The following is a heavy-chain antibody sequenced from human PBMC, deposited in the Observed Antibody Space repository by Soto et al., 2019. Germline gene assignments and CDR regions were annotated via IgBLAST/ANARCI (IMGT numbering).Heavy chain of an antibody. Sequence: QVQLVQSGAEVKEPGSSVRVSCKASGGTFDNFIMNWVRQTPGQGLEWMGGIVPMLGTPTYAEKFKGRVTISATGSTSTMYMEVTSLRSEATAIYYCARNGTYSSSLSQYSGMDVWGQGTTVNVSS. CDR1: GGTFDNFI. J-gene: IGHJ6*02. CDR2: IVPMLGTP. D-gene: IGHD1-26*01. V-gene: IGHV1-69*01. CDR3: ARNGTYSSSLSQYSGMDV.